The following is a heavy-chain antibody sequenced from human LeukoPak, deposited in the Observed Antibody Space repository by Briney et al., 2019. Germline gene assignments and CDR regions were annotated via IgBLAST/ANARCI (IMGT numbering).Heavy chain of an antibody. V-gene: IGHV3-23*01. D-gene: IGHD2-15*01. CDR1: GFTLRSSD. Sequence: PGGSLRLSCAASGFTLRSSDMNWIRQAPGRGLEWVSAISGSVGGTTYYADSVKGRFTISRDSSKNTLYLQMNSLRAGDAAVYYCAKAPVTTCSGAYCYPFDYWSQGTLVTVSS. J-gene: IGHJ4*02. CDR2: ISGSVGGTT. CDR3: AKAPVTTCSGAYCYPFDY.